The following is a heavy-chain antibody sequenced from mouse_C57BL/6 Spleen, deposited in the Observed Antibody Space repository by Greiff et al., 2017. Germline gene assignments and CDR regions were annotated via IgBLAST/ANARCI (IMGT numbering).Heavy chain of an antibody. CDR1: GYTFTSYW. CDR2: IDPSDSYT. Sequence: VQLQQSGAELVRPGTSVKLSCKASGYTFTSYWMHWVKQRPGQGLEWIGVIDPSDSYTNYNQKFKGKATLTVDTSSSTAYMQLSSLTSEDSAVYYCARREVITTVVFDYWGQGTTLTVSS. CDR3: ARREVITTVVFDY. J-gene: IGHJ2*01. D-gene: IGHD1-1*01. V-gene: IGHV1-59*01.